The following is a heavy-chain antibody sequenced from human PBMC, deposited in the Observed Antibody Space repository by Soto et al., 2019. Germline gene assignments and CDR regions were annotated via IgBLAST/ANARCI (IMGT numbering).Heavy chain of an antibody. J-gene: IGHJ5*02. V-gene: IGHV4-31*03. Sequence: SETLSLTCIVSGDSINSSDHYWSWIRQRPGKGLEWMGYIFYVGSAYYNPSLESRVSMSVDTSRNQFCLKLTSVIAADTAVYYCARAALYNRGHCWFDPWGQGTLVTVSS. CDR3: ARAALYNRGHCWFDP. D-gene: IGHD3-10*01. CDR2: IFYVGSA. CDR1: GDSINSSDHY.